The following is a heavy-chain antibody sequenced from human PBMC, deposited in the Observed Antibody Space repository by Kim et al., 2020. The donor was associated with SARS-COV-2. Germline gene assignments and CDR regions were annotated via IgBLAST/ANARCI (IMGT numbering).Heavy chain of an antibody. CDR3: ARGSIYYDGAFDI. D-gene: IGHD3-22*01. J-gene: IGHJ3*02. V-gene: IGHV4-61*02. Sequence: STPPLQSRVTISVDTSTNQFSLKLTSVTAADTAVYYCARGSIYYDGAFDIWGQGTMVPVSS.